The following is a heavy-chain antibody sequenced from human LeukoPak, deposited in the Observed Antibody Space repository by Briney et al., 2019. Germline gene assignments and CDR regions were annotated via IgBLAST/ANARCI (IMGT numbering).Heavy chain of an antibody. CDR1: GGSFSGYC. CDR2: INHSGSN. J-gene: IGHJ5*02. V-gene: IGHV4-34*01. CDR3: ARGGDIVVVVAAVPKTWFDP. Sequence: SETLSLTCAVYGGSFSGYCWSWIRQAPGKGLEWIGAINHSGSNNYNPALKNRGTISLDTSKNQFPLKLSSVTAADTAVYYCARGGDIVVVVAAVPKTWFDPWGQGTLVSVSS. D-gene: IGHD2-15*01.